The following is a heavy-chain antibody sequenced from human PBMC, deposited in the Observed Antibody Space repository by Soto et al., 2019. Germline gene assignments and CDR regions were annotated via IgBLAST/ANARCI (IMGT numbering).Heavy chain of an antibody. Sequence: QVQLVESGGGGFQPGRSLRLSCAASGFMFSTYAMHWVRQAPGNGLEWVAVISYDGSDIYYGDSGKGRFTISRDNSRNTLYLEMNSLQTEDTAVFYCARDQGRTVTRGDWFDPWGQGTLVTVSS. D-gene: IGHD6-19*01. CDR3: ARDQGRTVTRGDWFDP. J-gene: IGHJ5*02. V-gene: IGHV3-30-3*01. CDR2: ISYDGSDI. CDR1: GFMFSTYA.